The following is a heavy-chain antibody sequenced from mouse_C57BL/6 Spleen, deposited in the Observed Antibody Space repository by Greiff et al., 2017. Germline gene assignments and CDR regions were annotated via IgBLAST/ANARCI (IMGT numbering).Heavy chain of an antibody. Sequence: EVQLQESGEGLVKPGGSLKLSCAASGFTFSSYAMSWVRQTPEKRLEWVAYISSGGDYIYYADTVKGRFTISRDNARNTLYLQMSSLKSEDTAMYYRTRAYGSSYPDWYFDVWGTGTTVTVSS. CDR3: TRAYGSSYPDWYFDV. CDR1: GFTFSSYA. V-gene: IGHV5-9-1*02. D-gene: IGHD1-1*01. CDR2: ISSGGDYI. J-gene: IGHJ1*03.